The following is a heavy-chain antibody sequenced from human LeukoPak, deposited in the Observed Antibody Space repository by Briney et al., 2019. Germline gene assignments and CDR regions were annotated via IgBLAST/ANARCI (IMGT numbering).Heavy chain of an antibody. Sequence: KPSETLSLTCTVSGVSVSSGSYYWSWIRQPPGKGLEWIGYIYYSGSTNYNPSLKSRVTISVDTSKNQFSLKLSSVTAADAAVYYCARYVVVTAYFDYWGQGTLVTVSS. CDR1: GVSVSSGSYY. V-gene: IGHV4-61*01. D-gene: IGHD2-21*02. CDR2: IYYSGST. CDR3: ARYVVVTAYFDY. J-gene: IGHJ4*02.